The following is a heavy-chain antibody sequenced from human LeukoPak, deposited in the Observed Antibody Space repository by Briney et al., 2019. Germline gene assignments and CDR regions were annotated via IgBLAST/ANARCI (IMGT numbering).Heavy chain of an antibody. CDR1: GFTFRSHA. D-gene: IGHD2-21*01. CDR2: IYENGGTT. V-gene: IGHV3-23*01. CDR3: AKDFRIGYSAHFDY. Sequence: PGGSLRLSCVGSGFTFRSHAMSWVRQAPEKGLEFVSGIYENGGTTYYADSVKGRFSISRDNSKNTLYLQMDSLRGEDTAFYYCAKDFRIGYSAHFDYWGQGALVTVSS. J-gene: IGHJ4*02.